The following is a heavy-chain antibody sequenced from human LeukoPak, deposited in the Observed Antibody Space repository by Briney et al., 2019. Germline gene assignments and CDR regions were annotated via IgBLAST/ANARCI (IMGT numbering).Heavy chain of an antibody. V-gene: IGHV3-15*01. J-gene: IGHJ4*02. CDR1: GFTFSNAR. D-gene: IGHD3-3*01. Sequence: GGSLRLSCAASGFTFSNARMSWVRQAPGKGLEWVGRIKSKTDGGTTDYAAPVKGRFTISRDDSKNTLYLQMNSLKTEDTAVYYCTTDSPTIFGVVINFDYWGQGTLVTVSS. CDR2: IKSKTDGGTT. CDR3: TTDSPTIFGVVINFDY.